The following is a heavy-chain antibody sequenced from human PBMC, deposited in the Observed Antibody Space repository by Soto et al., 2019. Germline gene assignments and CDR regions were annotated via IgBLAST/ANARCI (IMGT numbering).Heavy chain of an antibody. Sequence: EVQLVESGGGLVKPGGSLRLSCAASGFTFSNAWMSWVRQAPGKGLEWVGRIKSKTDGGTTDYAAPVKGRFTISRDDSKNTLYLQMNSLKTDDTAVYYCTTGGDGDSYGPRDYWGQGTLVTVSS. V-gene: IGHV3-15*01. D-gene: IGHD5-18*01. CDR1: GFTFSNAW. J-gene: IGHJ4*02. CDR3: TTGGDGDSYGPRDY. CDR2: IKSKTDGGTT.